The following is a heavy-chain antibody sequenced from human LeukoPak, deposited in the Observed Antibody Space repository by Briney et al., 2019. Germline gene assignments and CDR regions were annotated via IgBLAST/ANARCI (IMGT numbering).Heavy chain of an antibody. CDR2: ISGSGGST. CDR1: GFTFSSYA. D-gene: IGHD3-22*01. J-gene: IGHJ3*02. Sequence: GGSLRLSCAASGFTFSSYAMSWVRQAPGEGLEWVSAISGSGGSTYYADSVKGRFTISRDNSKNTLYLQMNSLRAEDTAVYYCANYYDSSGYYYVGAFDIWGQGTMVTVSS. V-gene: IGHV3-23*01. CDR3: ANYYDSSGYYYVGAFDI.